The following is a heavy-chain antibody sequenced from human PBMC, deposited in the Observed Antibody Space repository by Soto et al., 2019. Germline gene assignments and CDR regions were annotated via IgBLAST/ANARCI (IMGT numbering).Heavy chain of an antibody. D-gene: IGHD6-13*01. J-gene: IGHJ4*02. CDR2: INTDGSST. CDR1: GFTFSRFW. CDR3: TRDPGAYSSTWSFYFDS. Sequence: GGSLRLSCAASGFTFSRFWMHWVRQAPGKGLVWVSRINTDGSSTTYADSVKGRFTISRDNAKNTLYLQMDSLRAEDTGVYYCTRDPGAYSSTWSFYFDSWGQGPLVTVPS. V-gene: IGHV3-74*01.